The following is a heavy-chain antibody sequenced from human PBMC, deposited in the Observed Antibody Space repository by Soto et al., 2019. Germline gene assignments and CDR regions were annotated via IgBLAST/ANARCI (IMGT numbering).Heavy chain of an antibody. CDR2: LIPIFGSA. D-gene: IGHD3-22*01. Sequence: SVKVSCKTSGGTFSTYAVTWVRQAPGQGLEWIGGLIPIFGSATYAQKFQGRVTITADKSTNIAFMELSSLRSEDTAVYYCATGFYYESSGFRNWGQGTLVTVSS. CDR1: GGTFSTYA. J-gene: IGHJ4*02. V-gene: IGHV1-69*06. CDR3: ATGFYYESSGFRN.